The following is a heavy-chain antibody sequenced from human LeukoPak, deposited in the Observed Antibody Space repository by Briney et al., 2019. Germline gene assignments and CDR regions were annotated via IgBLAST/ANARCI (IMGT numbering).Heavy chain of an antibody. CDR3: SNGIYDKSY. Sequence: GGSLRLSCTASGFTFTTYWMAWVRQAPVKGLEWVSNINQDGSEAYYAESVRGRFTSSRDNAKNSLYLQMNSLRAEGTAVYFCSNGIYDKSYWGQGALVIVSS. V-gene: IGHV3-7*01. CDR1: GFTFTTYW. J-gene: IGHJ4*02. D-gene: IGHD2/OR15-2a*01. CDR2: INQDGSEA.